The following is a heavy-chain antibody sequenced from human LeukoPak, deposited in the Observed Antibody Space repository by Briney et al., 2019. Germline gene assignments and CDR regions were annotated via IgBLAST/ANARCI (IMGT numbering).Heavy chain of an antibody. CDR3: ATYRQVLLPFES. D-gene: IGHD2-8*02. CDR2: IYSDNT. CDR1: GFTVSSNS. J-gene: IGHJ4*02. V-gene: IGHV3-53*01. Sequence: PGGSLRLSCTVSGFTVSSNSMSWVRQAPGKGLEWVPFIYSDNTHYSDSVKGRFTISRDNSKSTLSLQMNSLRAEDTAIYYCATYRQVLLPFESWGQGTLVTVSS.